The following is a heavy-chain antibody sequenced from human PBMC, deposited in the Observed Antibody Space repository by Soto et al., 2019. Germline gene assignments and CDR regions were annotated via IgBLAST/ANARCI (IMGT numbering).Heavy chain of an antibody. V-gene: IGHV4-34*01. CDR3: ARDKITGRFDY. CDR1: GGSFSGYY. CDR2: INHSGST. Sequence: QVQLQQWGAGLLKPSETLSLTCAVYGGSFSGYYWTWIRQPPGTGLEWIGEINHSGSTNYNPSLKYRVSISVDTSKNQFSLKLTSVTAADTAVYYCARDKITGRFDYWGQGTLVTVSS. D-gene: IGHD2-8*02. J-gene: IGHJ4*02.